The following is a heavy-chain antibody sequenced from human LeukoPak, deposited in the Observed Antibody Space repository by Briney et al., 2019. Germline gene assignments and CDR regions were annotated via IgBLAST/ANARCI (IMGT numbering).Heavy chain of an antibody. D-gene: IGHD3-22*01. CDR1: GFSFSSYG. V-gene: IGHV3-30*18. CDR2: ISYDGSNK. CDR3: AKDLDSLLFYFDRSGYLSLDY. J-gene: IGHJ4*02. Sequence: GGSLRLSCAASGFSFSSYGAQWVRQAPGKGLEWVAIISYDGSNKYYADSVKGRFTISRDNSKNTLYLQMNSLRAEGTALYFCAKDLDSLLFYFDRSGYLSLDYWGQGILVTVSS.